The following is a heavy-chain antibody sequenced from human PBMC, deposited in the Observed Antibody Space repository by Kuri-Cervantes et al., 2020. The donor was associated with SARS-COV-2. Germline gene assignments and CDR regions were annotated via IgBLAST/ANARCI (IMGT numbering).Heavy chain of an antibody. J-gene: IGHJ4*02. CDR2: IYPGDSDI. V-gene: IGHV5-51*01. CDR3: ARGMGYNSISPFDY. CDR1: GYTFTSYW. Sequence: GESLKISCKGSGYTFTSYWIAWVRQMPGKGLEWMGIIYPGDSDIRYGPSFQGQVTISADKSISTAYLQWSSLKASDTAIFFCARGMGYNSISPFDYWGQGTLVTVSS. D-gene: IGHD6-13*01.